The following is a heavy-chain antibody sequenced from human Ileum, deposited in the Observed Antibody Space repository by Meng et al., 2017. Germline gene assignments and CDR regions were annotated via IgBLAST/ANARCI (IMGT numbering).Heavy chain of an antibody. V-gene: IGHV4-4*02. CDR3: ARGTGDIRVGFDY. D-gene: IGHD7-27*01. J-gene: IGHJ4*02. CDR1: GASIFGVNW. Sequence: QVQVQESGPGLVKPSGALSLTCTVSGASIFGVNWWTWVRQTPGKGLEWIGEIHHSGSTNSIPSLKSRVTLSVDKSKNQFSLSMTSVTAADTAVYYCARGTGDIRVGFDYWGQGTLVTVSS. CDR2: IHHSGST.